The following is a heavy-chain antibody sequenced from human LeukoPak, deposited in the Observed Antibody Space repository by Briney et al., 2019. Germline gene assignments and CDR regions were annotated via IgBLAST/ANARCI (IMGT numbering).Heavy chain of an antibody. D-gene: IGHD6-19*01. CDR1: GGSFSGYY. Sequence: PSETLSLTCAVYGGSFSGYYWSWIRQPPGKGLEWIGEINHSGSTNYNPSLKGRVTISVDTSKNQFSLKLSSVTAADTAVYYCARARIAVAGRGKAFDIWGQGTMVTVSS. V-gene: IGHV4-34*01. CDR3: ARARIAVAGRGKAFDI. CDR2: INHSGST. J-gene: IGHJ3*02.